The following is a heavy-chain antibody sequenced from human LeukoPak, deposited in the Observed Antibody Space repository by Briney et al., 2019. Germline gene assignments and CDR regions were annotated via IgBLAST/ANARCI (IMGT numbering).Heavy chain of an antibody. CDR3: STGGGTHDY. V-gene: IGHV3-15*07. D-gene: IGHD2-15*01. J-gene: IGHJ4*02. Sequence: GGPLRLSCAASGFTFSSYGMHWVREAPGKGLEWVGRIRSRSAGGTTDYGAPVKGRFTISRDDSKNTLYLQMNSLKTEDTAVYYCSTGGGTHDYWGQGTLVTVSS. CDR1: GFTFSSYG. CDR2: IRSRSAGGTT.